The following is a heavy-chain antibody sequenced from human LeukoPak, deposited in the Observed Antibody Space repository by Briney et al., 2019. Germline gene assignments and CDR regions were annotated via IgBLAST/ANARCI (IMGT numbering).Heavy chain of an antibody. D-gene: IGHD3-22*01. V-gene: IGHV4-30-4*01. Sequence: SETLSLTCTVSGGSISSGDYYWSWIRQPPGKGLEWIGYIYYSGSTYYNPSLKSRVTISVDTSKNQFSLKLSSVTAADTAVYYCARVPDSSGYYGYFDYWGQGTLVTVSS. CDR1: GGSISSGDYY. CDR2: IYYSGST. J-gene: IGHJ4*02. CDR3: ARVPDSSGYYGYFDY.